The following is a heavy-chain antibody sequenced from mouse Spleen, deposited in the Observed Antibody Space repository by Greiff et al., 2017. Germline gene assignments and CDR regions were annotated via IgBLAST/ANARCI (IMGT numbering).Heavy chain of an antibody. CDR2: ISDGGSYT. J-gene: IGHJ3*01. CDR1: GFTFSDYY. D-gene: IGHD2-14*01. V-gene: IGHV5-4*02. CDR3: ASTSYYRYDDAY. Sequence: EVMLVESGGGLVKPGGSLKLSCAASGFTFSDYYMYWVRQTPEKRLEWVATISDGGSYTYYPDSVKGRFTISRDNAKNNLYLQMSSLKSEDTAMYYCASTSYYRYDDAYWGQGTLVTVSA.